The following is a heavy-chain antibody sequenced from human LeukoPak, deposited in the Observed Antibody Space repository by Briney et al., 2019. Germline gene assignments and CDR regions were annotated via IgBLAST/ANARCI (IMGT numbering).Heavy chain of an antibody. D-gene: IGHD3-22*01. CDR2: INPNSSGT. CDR3: ARRSSYYDSSGYFLFGWFDP. J-gene: IGHJ5*02. V-gene: IGHV1-2*02. Sequence: ASVKVSCKASGYTFTGYYMHWVRQAPGQGLEWMGWINPNSSGTNYAQKFQGRVTMTRDTSISTAYMELSRLRSDDTAVYYCARRSSYYDSSGYFLFGWFDPWGQGTLVTVSS. CDR1: GYTFTGYY.